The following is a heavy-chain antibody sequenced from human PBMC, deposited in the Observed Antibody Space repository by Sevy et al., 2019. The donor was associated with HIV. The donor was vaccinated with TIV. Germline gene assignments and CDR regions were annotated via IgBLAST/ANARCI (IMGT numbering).Heavy chain of an antibody. J-gene: IGHJ6*02. CDR3: AKGRITIFGVVIMAPPDV. CDR1: GFTFSSYG. V-gene: IGHV3-30*18. Sequence: GGSLRLSCAASGFTFSSYGMHWVRQAPGKGLEWVAVISYDGSNKYYADSVKGRFTISRDNSKNTVYLQMNSLRAEDTAVYYCAKGRITIFGVVIMAPPDVWGQGTTVTVSS. D-gene: IGHD3-3*01. CDR2: ISYDGSNK.